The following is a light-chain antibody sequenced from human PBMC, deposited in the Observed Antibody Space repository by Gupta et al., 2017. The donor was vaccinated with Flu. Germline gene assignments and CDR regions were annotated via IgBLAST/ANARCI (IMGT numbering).Light chain of an antibody. Sequence: GTLSLSPGERATLSCRASQSIINNFLAWFQQKPGQAPRLLIYGASFRATGIPDRFSGSGSGTDFTLTISGLEPEDFAVYYCQHYDSTPRTFGQGTRLEIK. CDR2: GAS. J-gene: IGKJ5*01. V-gene: IGKV3-20*01. CDR1: QSIINNF. CDR3: QHYDSTPRT.